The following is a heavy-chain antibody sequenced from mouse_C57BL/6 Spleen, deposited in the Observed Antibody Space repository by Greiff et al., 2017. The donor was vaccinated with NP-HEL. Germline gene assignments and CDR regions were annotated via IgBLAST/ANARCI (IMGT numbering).Heavy chain of an antibody. CDR3: AREESSYYFDY. V-gene: IGHV1-76*01. CDR2: IYPGSGNT. Sequence: QVQLQQSGAELVRPGASVKLSCKASGYTFTDYYINWVKQRPGQGLEWIARIYPGSGNTYYNEKFKGKATLTAEKSSSTAYMQLSSLTSEDSAVYFCAREESSYYFDYWGQGTTLTVSS. J-gene: IGHJ2*01. CDR1: GYTFTDYY.